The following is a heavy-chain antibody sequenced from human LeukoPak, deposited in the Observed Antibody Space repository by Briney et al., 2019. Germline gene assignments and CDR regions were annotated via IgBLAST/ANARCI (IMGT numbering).Heavy chain of an antibody. V-gene: IGHV3-30*09. D-gene: IGHD1-26*01. CDR3: ARHDGHRFWELLRMTY. CDR1: GFTFSSYA. CDR2: ISYDGSNK. Sequence: GGSLRLSCAASGFTFSSYAMHWVRQAPGKGLEWVAVISYDGSNKYYADSVKGRFAISRDNSKNTLYLQMNSLRAEDTAVYYCARHDGHRFWELLRMTYWGQGILVTVSS. J-gene: IGHJ4*02.